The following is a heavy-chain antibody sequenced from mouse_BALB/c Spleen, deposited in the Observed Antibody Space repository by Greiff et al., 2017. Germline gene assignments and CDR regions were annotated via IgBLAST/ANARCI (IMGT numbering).Heavy chain of an antibody. J-gene: IGHJ3*01. CDR2: INPSTGYT. CDR3: AKEYGNLFAY. V-gene: IGHV1-7*01. D-gene: IGHD2-10*02. Sequence: QVQLQQSGAELAKPGASVKMSCKASGYTFTSYWMHWVKQRPGQGLEWIGYINPSTGYTEYNQKFKDKATLTADKSSSTAYMQLSSLTSEDSAVYYCAKEYGNLFAYWGQGTLVTVSA. CDR1: GYTFTSYW.